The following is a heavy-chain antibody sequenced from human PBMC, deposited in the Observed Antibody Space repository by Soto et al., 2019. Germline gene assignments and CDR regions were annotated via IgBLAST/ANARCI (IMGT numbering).Heavy chain of an antibody. CDR2: IYTSGST. CDR1: GGSISSYY. D-gene: IGHD6-6*01. CDR3: AGETARLGADY. J-gene: IGHJ4*02. V-gene: IGHV4-4*07. Sequence: SETLSLTCTVSGGSISSYYWSWIRQPAGKGLEWIGRIYTSGSTNYNPSLKSRATMSVDTSKNQFSLKLSSVTAADTAVYYCAGETARLGADYWGQGTLVTVSS.